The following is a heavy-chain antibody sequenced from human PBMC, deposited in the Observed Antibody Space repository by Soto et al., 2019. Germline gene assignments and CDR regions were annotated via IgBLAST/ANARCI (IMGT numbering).Heavy chain of an antibody. D-gene: IGHD6-19*01. CDR1: GFTFSSYA. J-gene: IGHJ4*02. CDR3: AKEGEHSSGWANFDY. CDR2: ISGSGIST. V-gene: IGHV3-23*01. Sequence: EVQLLESGGGLVQPGGSLRLSCAASGFTFSSYAMSWVRQAPGKGLEWVSAISGSGISTYYADSVKGRFTISRDNSKNTLYLQMSRLRAEDTAVYYCAKEGEHSSGWANFDYWGQGTLVTVSS.